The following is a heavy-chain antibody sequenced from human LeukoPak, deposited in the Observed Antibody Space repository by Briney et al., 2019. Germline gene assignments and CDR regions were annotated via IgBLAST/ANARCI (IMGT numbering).Heavy chain of an antibody. CDR2: IFYSGST. V-gene: IGHV4-39*01. D-gene: IGHD3-10*01. Sequence: SETLSLTCTVSGGSISTSNYYWGWIRQPPGKGLEWIGNIFYSGSTYYSPSLRSRVTISVDTSKNQFSLKLSSVTAADTAVYYCARYGSRRSGFDYWGQGTLVTVSS. CDR1: GGSISTSNYY. CDR3: ARYGSRRSGFDY. J-gene: IGHJ4*02.